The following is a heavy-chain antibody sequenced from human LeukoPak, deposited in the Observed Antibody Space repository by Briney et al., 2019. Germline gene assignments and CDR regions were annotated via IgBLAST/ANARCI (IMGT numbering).Heavy chain of an antibody. CDR2: IKEDGSEK. CDR1: GFTFSSYW. CDR3: ARVEGYCSSTNCYAARFDY. V-gene: IGHV3-7*01. Sequence: PGGSLRLSCAASGFTFSSYWMSWVRQAPGKGLEWVANIKEDGSEKYYVDSVKGRLTISRDNAKNSLYLQMNSLRAEDTAVYYCARVEGYCSSTNCYAARFDYWGQGTLVTVSS. J-gene: IGHJ4*02. D-gene: IGHD2-2*01.